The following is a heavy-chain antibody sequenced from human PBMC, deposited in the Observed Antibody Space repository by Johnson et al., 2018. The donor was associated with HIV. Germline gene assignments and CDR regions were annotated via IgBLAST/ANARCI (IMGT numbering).Heavy chain of an antibody. CDR1: GFTFSSYW. CDR2: IKQDGSEK. D-gene: IGHD5-12*01. V-gene: IGHV3-7*03. Sequence: VQLVESGGGLVQPGGSLRLSCAASGFTFSSYWMSWVRQAPGKGLEWVANIKQDGSEKYYVDSVKGRFTISRDNAKNSLSLQMNSLTPEDTAVYYGASTIDIVPTGRSYDAFDIWGQGTLVTVSS. J-gene: IGHJ3*02. CDR3: ASTIDIVPTGRSYDAFDI.